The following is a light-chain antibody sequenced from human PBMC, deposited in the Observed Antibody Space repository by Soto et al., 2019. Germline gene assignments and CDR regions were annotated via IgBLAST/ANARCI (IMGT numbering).Light chain of an antibody. Sequence: EIVLTQSQATLSLSPGERATLSCRASQSVSSYLAWYQQKPGQAPRLLIYDASNRATGIPARFSGSGSGTDFTLTISSLEPEDFAVYYCQQRSNWTPGTFGQGTKVEIK. CDR2: DAS. J-gene: IGKJ1*01. CDR1: QSVSSY. V-gene: IGKV3-11*01. CDR3: QQRSNWTPGT.